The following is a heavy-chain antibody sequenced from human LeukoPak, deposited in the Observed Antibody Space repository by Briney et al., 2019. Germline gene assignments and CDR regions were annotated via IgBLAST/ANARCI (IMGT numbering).Heavy chain of an antibody. D-gene: IGHD3/OR15-3a*01. CDR1: GFTFSNFG. CDR3: AMTFSEDWQWFDY. J-gene: IGHJ4*02. CDR2: MSYDGGNK. V-gene: IGHV3-30*03. Sequence: TGRSLRLSCAASGFTFSNFGIHWVRQAPGKGLEWVAFMSYDGGNKYYAASVKGRFTISRDNSKNTLSLQMNSLRADDTAVYYCAMTFSEDWQWFDYWGQGTLVTVSS.